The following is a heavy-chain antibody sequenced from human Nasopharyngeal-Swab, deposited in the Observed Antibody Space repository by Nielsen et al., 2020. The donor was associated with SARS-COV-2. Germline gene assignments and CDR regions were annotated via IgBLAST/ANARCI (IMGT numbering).Heavy chain of an antibody. V-gene: IGHV4-59*01. D-gene: IGHD3-10*01. CDR3: ARVRGITIIQGAYYFDN. Sequence: WIGQPPGKGMEWIGYIYDSGNTNSNPILKSGVTISVDTSNNQFSLTLNSVTAADTAVYYCARVRGITIIQGAYYFDNWGQGTLVTVSS. CDR2: IYDSGNT. J-gene: IGHJ4*02.